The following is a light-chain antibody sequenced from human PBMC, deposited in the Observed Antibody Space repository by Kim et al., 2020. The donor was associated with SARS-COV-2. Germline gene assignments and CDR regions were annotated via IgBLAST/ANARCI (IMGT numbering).Light chain of an antibody. CDR2: GAS. CDR3: DQCVKWLT. V-gene: IGKV3-15*01. J-gene: IGKJ5*01. CDR1: QSISTN. Sequence: EIVMTQSPATLSLSPGERATLSCRASQSISTNLAWFQQKPGQAPRVLIYGASARATGIPARFSGSGSGTEFTLTISNLQSEDFAVYYCDQCVKWLTFGDRRRLEI.